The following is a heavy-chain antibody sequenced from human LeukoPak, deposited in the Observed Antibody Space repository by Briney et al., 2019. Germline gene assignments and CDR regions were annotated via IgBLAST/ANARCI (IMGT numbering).Heavy chain of an antibody. D-gene: IGHD3-10*01. Sequence: GGSLRLSCAASGFTFSTYSMNWVRQAPGKGLEWGSFIDTRGTYIYYGESMKGSFTISRDNAKHSLYLQMNGLRAEDTAVYYCARGRSITLLRGVAMSDGFDIWGQGTMVAVSS. CDR1: GFTFSTYS. CDR2: IDTRGTYI. J-gene: IGHJ3*02. V-gene: IGHV3-21*01. CDR3: ARGRSITLLRGVAMSDGFDI.